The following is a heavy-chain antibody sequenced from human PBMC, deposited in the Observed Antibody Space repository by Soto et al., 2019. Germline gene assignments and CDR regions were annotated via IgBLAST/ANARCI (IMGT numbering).Heavy chain of an antibody. CDR3: ARDRGQQWLVRGPDY. CDR2: IWYDGSNK. J-gene: IGHJ4*02. CDR1: GFTFSSYG. D-gene: IGHD6-19*01. Sequence: QVQLVESGGGVVQPGRSLRLSCAASGFTFSSYGMHWVRQAPGKGLEWVAVIWYDGSNKYYADSVKGRFTISRDNSKNTLYLQMNSLRAEDTAVYYWARDRGQQWLVRGPDYWGQGTLVTVSS. V-gene: IGHV3-33*01.